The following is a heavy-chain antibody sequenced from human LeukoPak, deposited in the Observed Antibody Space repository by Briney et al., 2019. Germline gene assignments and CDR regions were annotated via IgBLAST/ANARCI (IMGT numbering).Heavy chain of an antibody. CDR1: GGSISSSSYY. Sequence: SETLSLTCTVSGGSISSSSYYWGWIRQPAGKGLEWIGRIYTSGSTNYNPSLKSRVTISVDTSKNQFSLKLSSVTAADTAVYYCARHRSTYYYDYAFDIWGQGTMVTVSS. V-gene: IGHV4-61*02. CDR3: ARHRSTYYYDYAFDI. J-gene: IGHJ3*02. CDR2: IYTSGST. D-gene: IGHD3-22*01.